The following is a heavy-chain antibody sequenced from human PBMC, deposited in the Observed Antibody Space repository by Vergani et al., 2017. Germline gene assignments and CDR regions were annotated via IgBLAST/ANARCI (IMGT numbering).Heavy chain of an antibody. CDR1: GFTFSSYA. J-gene: IGHJ4*02. CDR3: ARDGYYGSGSYPYY. CDR2: ISGSGGST. Sequence: EVQLLESGGGLVQPGGSLRLSCAASGFTFSSYAMSWVRQAPGKGLEWVSAISGSGGSTYYADSVKGRFTISRDNSKNTLYLQMNSLRAEDTAVYYCARDGYYGSGSYPYYWGQGTLVTVSS. V-gene: IGHV3-23*01. D-gene: IGHD3-10*01.